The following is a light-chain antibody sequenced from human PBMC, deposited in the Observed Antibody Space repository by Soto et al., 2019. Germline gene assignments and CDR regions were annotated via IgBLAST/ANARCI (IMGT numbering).Light chain of an antibody. CDR3: QQSYSTPQT. CDR1: QSFSSY. Sequence: DIQMTQSPSSLSASVGDRVTITCRASQSFSSYLNWYQQKPGKAPKLLIYAASSLQSGVPSRFSGSGSGTDFTLTISSLQPEDFATYYCQQSYSTPQTFGQGTTLEIK. V-gene: IGKV1-39*01. CDR2: AAS. J-gene: IGKJ2*01.